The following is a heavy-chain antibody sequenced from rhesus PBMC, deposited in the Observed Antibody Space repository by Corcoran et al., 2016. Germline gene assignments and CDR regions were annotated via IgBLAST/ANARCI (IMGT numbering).Heavy chain of an antibody. D-gene: IGHD3-9*01. V-gene: IGHV4S9*01. Sequence: QVQLQESGPGLVKPSETLSLTCAGSGGSISDYYYWNWIRQPPGKGLEWIGNIYGNRASPYSNPSLKSRVTISKDTSKNQFFLKLSSVTAADTAVYYCARASYEDDYVYFDYWGQGVLVTVSS. CDR1: GGSISDYYY. CDR2: IYGNRASP. CDR3: ARASYEDDYVYFDY. J-gene: IGHJ4*01.